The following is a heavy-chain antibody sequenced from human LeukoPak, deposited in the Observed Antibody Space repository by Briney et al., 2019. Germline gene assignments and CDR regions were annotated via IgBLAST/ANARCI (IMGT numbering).Heavy chain of an antibody. CDR3: ARGEDVVVPAAMPLDY. D-gene: IGHD2-2*01. CDR1: GYTFTSYA. Sequence: ASVKVSCKAPGYTFTSYAMHWVRQAPGQRLEWMGWINAGNGNTKYSQKFQGRVTITRDTSASTAYMELSSLRSEDTAVYYCARGEDVVVPAAMPLDYWGQGTLVTVSS. V-gene: IGHV1-3*01. J-gene: IGHJ4*02. CDR2: INAGNGNT.